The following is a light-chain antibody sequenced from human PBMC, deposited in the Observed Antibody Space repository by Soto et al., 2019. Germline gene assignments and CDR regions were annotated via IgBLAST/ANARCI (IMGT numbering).Light chain of an antibody. CDR3: GTWDSTLTAYV. V-gene: IGLV1-51*01. CDR2: DNY. J-gene: IGLJ1*01. Sequence: QSVLTQPPSVSAAPGQKVTISCSGSSSNIGNNYVSWYQQLPGTGPKVLISDNYKRPSGIPGRFSGSKSGTSATLGITVLQTGDEADYYCGTWDSTLTAYVFGTGTKVTVL. CDR1: SSNIGNNY.